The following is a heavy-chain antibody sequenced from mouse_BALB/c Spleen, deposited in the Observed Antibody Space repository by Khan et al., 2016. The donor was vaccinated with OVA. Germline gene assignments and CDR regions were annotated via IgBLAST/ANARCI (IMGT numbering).Heavy chain of an antibody. Sequence: QVQLQESGPGLVAPSQSLSITCTVSGFSLTSYGVHWVRQPPGKGLEWLVVIWSDGKTNYNSTLKSRLSISKDNSQSQVFLKMNSLQTDDTAMYYSDRNSHMITTVMDYWGQGTTVTVSS. CDR2: IWSDGKT. CDR3: DRNSHMITTVMDY. V-gene: IGHV2-6*02. CDR1: GFSLTSYG. J-gene: IGHJ4*01. D-gene: IGHD2-4*01.